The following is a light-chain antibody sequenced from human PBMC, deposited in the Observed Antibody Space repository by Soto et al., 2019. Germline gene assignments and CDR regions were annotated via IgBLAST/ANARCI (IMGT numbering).Light chain of an antibody. V-gene: IGKV3D-20*02. CDR1: QSVSNNY. J-gene: IGKJ5*01. Sequence: EIVLTQSPGTLSLSPLERATLSCRSSQSVSNNYLAWYQQKPGQAPRLLIYGASSRTTGIPDRFSGSGSGTDFTLTISRLEPEDFAVYYCQQRSNWPPFITFGQGTRLEI. CDR2: GAS. CDR3: QQRSNWPPFIT.